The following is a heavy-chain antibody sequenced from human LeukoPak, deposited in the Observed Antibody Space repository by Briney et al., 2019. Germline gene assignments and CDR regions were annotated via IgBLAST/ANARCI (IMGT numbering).Heavy chain of an antibody. CDR3: AKGIYSSGWSYFDY. CDR2: LSGSGITT. D-gene: IGHD6-19*01. J-gene: IGHJ4*01. CDR1: GFTFSNSA. V-gene: IGHV3-23*01. Sequence: PGGSLRLSCAASGFTFSNSAMSWVRQAPGKGLEWVSTLSGSGITTYHADSVKGRFTISRDNSKNTLYLQMNSLGAEDTAVYYCAKGIYSSGWSYFDYWGHGTLVTVSS.